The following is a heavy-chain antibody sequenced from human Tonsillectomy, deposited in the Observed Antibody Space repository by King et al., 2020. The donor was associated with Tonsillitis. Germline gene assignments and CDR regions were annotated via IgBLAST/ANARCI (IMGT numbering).Heavy chain of an antibody. D-gene: IGHD5-12*01. V-gene: IGHV3-20*04. CDR2: INWNGCST. CDR1: GFTFVDYG. CDR3: ARDPGVATIWDRPIDY. Sequence: VQLVESGGGVVRPGGSLRLSCAASGFTFVDYGMTWVRQAPGKGLEWVSDINWNGCSTGYADSVKGRFTISRDNAKNSLYLQMNSLRAEDTALYYCARDPGVATIWDRPIDYWGQGTRVTVSS. J-gene: IGHJ4*02.